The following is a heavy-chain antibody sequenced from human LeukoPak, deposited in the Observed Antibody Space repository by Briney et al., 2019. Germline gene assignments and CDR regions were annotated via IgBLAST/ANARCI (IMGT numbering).Heavy chain of an antibody. CDR1: GFTFGDNK. V-gene: IGHV3-21*01. J-gene: IGHJ5*02. CDR3: ARDIVVVRYNWFDP. D-gene: IGHD2-2*01. CDR2: ISSGSTYI. Sequence: GGSLRLSCEASGFTFGDNKMHWVRQAPGKGLEWVSSISSGSTYIYYADSVKGRSTISRDNAKNSLYLQMNSLRAEDTAVYFCARDIVVVRYNWFDPWGQGTLVTVSS.